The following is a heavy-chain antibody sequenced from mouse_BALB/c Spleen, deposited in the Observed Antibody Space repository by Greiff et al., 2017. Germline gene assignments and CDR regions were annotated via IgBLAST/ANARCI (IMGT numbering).Heavy chain of an antibody. CDR3: ARYGNYRFYAMDY. CDR1: GYTFTDYN. Sequence: EVQLQQSGPELVKPGASVKIPCKASGYTFTDYNMDWVKQSHGKSLEWIGDINPNNGGTIYNQKFKGKATLTVDKSSSTAYMELRSLTSEDTAVYYCARYGNYRFYAMDYWGQGTPVTVSS. J-gene: IGHJ4*01. V-gene: IGHV1-18*01. D-gene: IGHD2-1*01. CDR2: INPNNGGT.